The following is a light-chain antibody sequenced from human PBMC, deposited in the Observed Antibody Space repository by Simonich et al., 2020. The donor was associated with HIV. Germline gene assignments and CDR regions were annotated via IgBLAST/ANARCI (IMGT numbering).Light chain of an antibody. Sequence: EIVMTQSPATLSVSPGERATLSCRASQSVSSDLAWYHQEPGQAPRLLIYGASTRATGIPARFSGSGSGTEFTLTISSLQSEDFAVYYCQQYNNWPRTFGQGTKVEIK. CDR3: QQYNNWPRT. CDR1: QSVSSD. V-gene: IGKV3-15*01. J-gene: IGKJ1*01. CDR2: GAS.